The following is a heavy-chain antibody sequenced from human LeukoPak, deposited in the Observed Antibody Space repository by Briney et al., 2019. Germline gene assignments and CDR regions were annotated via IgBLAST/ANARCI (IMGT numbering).Heavy chain of an antibody. CDR2: INPTGGST. CDR3: ARTAARRFDY. J-gene: IGHJ4*02. D-gene: IGHD6-6*01. CDR1: GYTFPSYF. Sequence: ASVKVSCKASGYTFPSYFMHWVRQAPGQGLEWMGIINPTGGSTTYAQKFQGRVTMTRDTSTSTVYMELSSLRSDDTAMYYCARTAARRFDYWGQGTLVTVSS. V-gene: IGHV1-46*01.